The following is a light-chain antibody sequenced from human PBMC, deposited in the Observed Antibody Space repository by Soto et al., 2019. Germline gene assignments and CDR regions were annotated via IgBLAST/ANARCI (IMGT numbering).Light chain of an antibody. CDR2: GAS. Sequence: EVVLTQSPGTLSLSPGERATLSCRASQNVCNNYLAWYQQKPGQAPRLLLYGASSRATGIPDRFSGSGSGTGFTLTLTRMELDDFAVSVYQQYGYGPLITFGGGTKVEIK. CDR3: QQYGYGPLIT. V-gene: IGKV3-20*01. J-gene: IGKJ4*01. CDR1: QNVCNNY.